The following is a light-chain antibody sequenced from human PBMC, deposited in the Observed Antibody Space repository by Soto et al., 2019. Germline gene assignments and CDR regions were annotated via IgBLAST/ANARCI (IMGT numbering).Light chain of an antibody. J-gene: IGKJ2*01. CDR3: QQYNNWPSFT. V-gene: IGKV3D-15*01. CDR1: QNVSSN. CDR2: GAS. Sequence: EIVMTQSAATLSVSPGEGATLSCRASQNVSSNLAWYQQKPGQAPRLLIYGASTRATGVPVRFSGSGSGTEFTLTISSLQSEDFAVYYCQQYNNWPSFTFGKGTKLEIK.